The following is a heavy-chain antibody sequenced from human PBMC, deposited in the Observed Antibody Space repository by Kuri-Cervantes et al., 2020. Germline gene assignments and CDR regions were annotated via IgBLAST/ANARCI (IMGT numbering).Heavy chain of an antibody. V-gene: IGHV4-34*01. CDR1: GGSFSGYY. Sequence: GSLRLSCAVYGGSFSGYYWNWIRQPPGKGLEWIGEINHSGSTNYNPSLKSRVTISVDTSKNQFSLKVNSVTATDTAVYYCARCRGYTYGHFDYWDQGTLVTVSS. CDR3: ARCRGYTYGHFDY. D-gene: IGHD5-18*01. J-gene: IGHJ4*02. CDR2: INHSGST.